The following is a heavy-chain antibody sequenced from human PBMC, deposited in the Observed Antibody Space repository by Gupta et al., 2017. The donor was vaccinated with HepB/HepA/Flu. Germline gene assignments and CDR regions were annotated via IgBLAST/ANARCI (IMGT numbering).Heavy chain of an antibody. CDR3: ARGITTAAGVDY. J-gene: IGHJ4*02. D-gene: IGHD6-13*01. CDR1: GVTFSHCG. CDR2: IGLDGSEK. Sequence: EVQMVESGVGLVQLWGSLRVCCAAAGVTFSHCGIIGFRQAPGKGLEWVANIGLDGSEKNYVDSVKGRFTISRDNTKNLLFLQMNSLRVEDTAVYYCARGITTAAGVDYWGQGTLVIVSS. V-gene: IGHV3-7*01.